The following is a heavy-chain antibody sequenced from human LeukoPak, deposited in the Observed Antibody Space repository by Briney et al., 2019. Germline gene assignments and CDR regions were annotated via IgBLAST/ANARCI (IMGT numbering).Heavy chain of an antibody. CDR1: GGSISSGGYY. V-gene: IGHV4-31*03. J-gene: IGHJ5*02. Sequence: PSETLSLTCTVSGGSISSGGYYWSWIRQHPGKGLEWIGYIYYSGSTYYNPSLKGRVTISVDTSKNQFSLKLSPVTAADTAVYYCARGDCSSTSCPPHWFDPWGQGTLVTVSS. CDR2: IYYSGST. D-gene: IGHD2-2*01. CDR3: ARGDCSSTSCPPHWFDP.